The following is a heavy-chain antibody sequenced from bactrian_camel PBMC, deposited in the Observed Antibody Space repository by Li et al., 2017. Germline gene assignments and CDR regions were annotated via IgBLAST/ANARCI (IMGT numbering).Heavy chain of an antibody. J-gene: IGHJ4*01. CDR3: ITDTFAV. V-gene: IGHV3-2*01. CDR2: ISTDSTST. Sequence: HVQLVESGGGVVQPGGSLRLSCATSGFDFSKNIIRWVRQAPGKGLEWVSSISTDSTSTPYADSVKGRFTISRDNANNTVYLQMNSLKTEDTALYYCITDTFAVWGQGTQVTVS. CDR1: GFDFSKNI.